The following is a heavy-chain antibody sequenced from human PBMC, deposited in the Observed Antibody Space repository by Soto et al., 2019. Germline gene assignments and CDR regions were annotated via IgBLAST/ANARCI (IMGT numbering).Heavy chain of an antibody. V-gene: IGHV4-39*01. Sequence: QLQLQESGPGLVKPSETLSLTCTVSVGSISSSSNYWGWIRQPPGKGLEWIGSIYYSGSTYYNPSLTSRVTISADTSKNQFSLKLSSVTAADTAVYYCARSPGGYSTFDYWGQGTLVTVSS. CDR2: IYYSGST. D-gene: IGHD3-22*01. CDR1: VGSISSSSNY. CDR3: ARSPGGYSTFDY. J-gene: IGHJ4*02.